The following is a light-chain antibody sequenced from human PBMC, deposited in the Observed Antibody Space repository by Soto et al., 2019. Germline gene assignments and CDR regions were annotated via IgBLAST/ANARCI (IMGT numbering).Light chain of an antibody. Sequence: DIQMTQSPSTLSASVGDRVTITCRASESMSNCLAWYQQKPGKAPKLLISGASSLQSGVPSRFSGSGSGTDFTLTISSLQPEDFATYYCQQSYTTSITFGQGTRLEIK. CDR2: GAS. CDR3: QQSYTTSIT. V-gene: IGKV1-39*01. CDR1: ESMSNC. J-gene: IGKJ5*01.